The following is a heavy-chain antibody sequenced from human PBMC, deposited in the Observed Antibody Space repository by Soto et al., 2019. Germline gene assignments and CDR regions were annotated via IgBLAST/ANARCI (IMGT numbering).Heavy chain of an antibody. D-gene: IGHD6-19*01. CDR1: GYSFTSYW. J-gene: IGHJ5*02. V-gene: IGHV5-51*01. Sequence: GESLRISCKGSGYSFTSYWIGWVRQMPGKGLEWMGIIYPGDSDTRYSPSFQGQVTISADKSISTAYLQWSSLKASDTAMYYCARRRANSSGWLGDNWFDPWGQGTLVTVSS. CDR2: IYPGDSDT. CDR3: ARRRANSSGWLGDNWFDP.